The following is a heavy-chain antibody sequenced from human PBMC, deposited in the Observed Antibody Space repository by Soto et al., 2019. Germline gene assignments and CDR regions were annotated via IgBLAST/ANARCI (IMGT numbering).Heavy chain of an antibody. Sequence: ASVKVSCKASGDTFSNNDVSWVRQATGQGLEWMGWMNPGSGDTEYAQKFQGRVTMTRNISIATAYMELGSLRSEDTAIYYCARMPSFGSLNWFAPWGQGTLVTVPS. CDR1: GDTFSNND. CDR3: ARMPSFGSLNWFAP. D-gene: IGHD5-18*01. J-gene: IGHJ5*02. CDR2: MNPGSGDT. V-gene: IGHV1-8*01.